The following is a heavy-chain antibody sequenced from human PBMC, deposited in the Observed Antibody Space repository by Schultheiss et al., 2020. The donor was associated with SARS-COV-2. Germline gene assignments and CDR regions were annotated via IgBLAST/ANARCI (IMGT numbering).Heavy chain of an antibody. CDR3: ARDLRFGYYYDSSGY. Sequence: GGSLRLSCAASGFTFSSYWMHWVRQAPGKGLVWVSRINSDGSSTSYADSVKGRFTISRDNAKNTLYLQMNSLRAEDTAVYYCARDLRFGYYYDSSGYGGQGTLDTVSS. D-gene: IGHD3-22*01. J-gene: IGHJ4*02. CDR2: INSDGSST. CDR1: GFTFSSYW. V-gene: IGHV3-74*01.